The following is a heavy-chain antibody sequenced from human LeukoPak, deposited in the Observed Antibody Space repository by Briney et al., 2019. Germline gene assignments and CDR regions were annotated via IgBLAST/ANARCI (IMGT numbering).Heavy chain of an antibody. D-gene: IGHD3-10*01. Sequence: ASVKVSCKASGYTSTSYGISWVRQAPGQGLEWMGWISAYNGNTNYAQKLQGRVTMTTDTSTSTAYMELRSLRSDDTAVYYCARGLHFTMVRGGTTNYYYGMDVWGQGTSVTVSS. J-gene: IGHJ6*02. CDR3: ARGLHFTMVRGGTTNYYYGMDV. CDR2: ISAYNGNT. CDR1: GYTSTSYG. V-gene: IGHV1-18*01.